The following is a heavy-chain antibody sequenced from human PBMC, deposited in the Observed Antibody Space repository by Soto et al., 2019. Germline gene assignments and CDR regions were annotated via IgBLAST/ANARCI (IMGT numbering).Heavy chain of an antibody. Sequence: PGGSLYLSCAASGFTFSSYGMHWVRQAPGKGLEWVAVISYDGSNKYYADSVKGRFTISRDNSKNTLYLQMNSLRAEDTAVYYCAKDPTSYYYSHNWFDPWGQGTLVTVSS. CDR3: AKDPTSYYYSHNWFDP. V-gene: IGHV3-30*18. CDR2: ISYDGSNK. D-gene: IGHD3-10*01. CDR1: GFTFSSYG. J-gene: IGHJ5*02.